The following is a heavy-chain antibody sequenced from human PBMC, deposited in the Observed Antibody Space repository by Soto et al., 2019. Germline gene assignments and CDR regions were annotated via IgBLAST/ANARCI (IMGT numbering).Heavy chain of an antibody. D-gene: IGHD5-18*01. CDR1: GYTFTSYG. CDR3: ASILLVGYGPGGEGD. CDR2: ISAYNGNT. Sequence: QVQLVQSGAEVKKPGASVKVSCKASGYTFTSYGISWVRQAPGQGLEWMGWISAYNGNTKYAQKLQGRVTMTTDTSTGTAYMGLRARGSEDPAVYSGASILLVGYGPGGEGDWGQEPWSPSPQ. V-gene: IGHV1-18*01. J-gene: IGHJ4*02.